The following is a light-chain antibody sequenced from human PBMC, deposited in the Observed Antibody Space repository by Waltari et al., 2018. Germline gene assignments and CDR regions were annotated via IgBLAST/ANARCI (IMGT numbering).Light chain of an antibody. CDR2: WAS. Sequence: DIVLTPAPASLAVSLVWRASIDGKYSQTIVYNTNNKNYLAWYQQKPSQPPELLIYWASTRESGVPDRFSGGGSGTDFTLTISSLQAEDVAVYYCHQYYTTPITFGQGTRLEIK. CDR1: QTIVYNTNNKNY. J-gene: IGKJ5*01. CDR3: HQYYTTPIT. V-gene: IGKV4-1*01.